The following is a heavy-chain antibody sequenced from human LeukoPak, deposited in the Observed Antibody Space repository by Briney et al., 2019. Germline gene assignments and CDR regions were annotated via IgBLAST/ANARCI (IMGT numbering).Heavy chain of an antibody. CDR2: IYYSGST. V-gene: IGHV4-59*12. Sequence: SETLSLTCTVSGGSIRSYYWSWIRQPPGKGLEWIGYIYYSGSTNSNPSLKSRVTISVDTSKNQFSLKVSSVTAADTAVYYCARDQTYYDSSGYSLYAFDIWGQGTMVTVSS. J-gene: IGHJ3*02. CDR1: GGSIRSYY. CDR3: ARDQTYYDSSGYSLYAFDI. D-gene: IGHD3-22*01.